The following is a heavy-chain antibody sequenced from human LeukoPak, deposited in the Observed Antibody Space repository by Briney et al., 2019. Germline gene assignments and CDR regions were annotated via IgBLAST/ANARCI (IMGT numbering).Heavy chain of an antibody. J-gene: IGHJ4*02. Sequence: SETLSLTCTVSGVSISSGGYYWGWIRQHPGMGLEWIGYIFYGGNTYYSPSLKSRFTISVDTSRNQFSLKLSSVTAADTAVYYCASLAVAGLSEGYWGQGTLVIVSS. CDR1: GVSISSGGYY. D-gene: IGHD6-19*01. V-gene: IGHV4-39*01. CDR3: ASLAVAGLSEGY. CDR2: IFYGGNT.